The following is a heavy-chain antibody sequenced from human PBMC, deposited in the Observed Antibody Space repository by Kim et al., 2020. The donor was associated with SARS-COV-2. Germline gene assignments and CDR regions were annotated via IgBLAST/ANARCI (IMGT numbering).Heavy chain of an antibody. Sequence: ASVKVSCKVSGYTLTELSMHWVRQAPGKGLEWMGGFDPEDGETIYAQKFQGRVTMTEDTSTDTAYMELSSLRSEDTAVYYCATHSKDTANLLEGDDAFDIWGQGTMVTVSS. D-gene: IGHD5-18*01. V-gene: IGHV1-24*01. J-gene: IGHJ3*02. CDR1: GYTLTELS. CDR3: ATHSKDTANLLEGDDAFDI. CDR2: FDPEDGET.